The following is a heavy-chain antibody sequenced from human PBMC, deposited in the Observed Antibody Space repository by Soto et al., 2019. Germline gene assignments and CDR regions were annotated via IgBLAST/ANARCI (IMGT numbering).Heavy chain of an antibody. CDR1: GGSISSYY. CDR2: IYYSGST. CDR3: ARGRWLQFIYFDY. V-gene: IGHV4-59*01. Sequence: QVQLQESGPGLVKPSETLSLPCTVSGGSISSYYWSWIRQPPGKGLEWIGCIYYSGSTNYNPSLNSRVTIAVDTSQNQFSLNLGSVTAADTAVYYCARGRWLQFIYFDYWGQGTLVTVSS. J-gene: IGHJ4*02. D-gene: IGHD5-12*01.